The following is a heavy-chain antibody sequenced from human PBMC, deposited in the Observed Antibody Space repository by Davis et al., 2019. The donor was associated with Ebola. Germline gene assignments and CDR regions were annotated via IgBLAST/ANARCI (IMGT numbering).Heavy chain of an antibody. Sequence: MPSETLSLTCTVSGGSISSSSYYWGWIRQPPGKGLEWIGEINHSGSTNYNPSLKSRVTISVDTSKNQFSLKLNSVTAADTAVYYCARGVELRQPYYYGMDVWGQGTTVTVSS. V-gene: IGHV4-39*07. D-gene: IGHD1-7*01. J-gene: IGHJ6*02. CDR1: GGSISSSSYY. CDR2: INHSGST. CDR3: ARGVELRQPYYYGMDV.